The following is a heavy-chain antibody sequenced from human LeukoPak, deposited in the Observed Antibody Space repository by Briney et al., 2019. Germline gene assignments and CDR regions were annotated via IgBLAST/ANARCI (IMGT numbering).Heavy chain of an antibody. CDR2: IIPILGIA. D-gene: IGHD2-15*01. CDR1: GGTFSSYA. Sequence: ASVKVSCKASGGTFSSYAISWVRQAPGQGLEWMGRIIPILGIANHAQKFQGRVTITADKSTSTAYMELSSLRSEDTAVYYCARVDCSGGSCYSGEVYWFDPWGQGTLVTVSS. J-gene: IGHJ5*02. V-gene: IGHV1-69*04. CDR3: ARVDCSGGSCYSGEVYWFDP.